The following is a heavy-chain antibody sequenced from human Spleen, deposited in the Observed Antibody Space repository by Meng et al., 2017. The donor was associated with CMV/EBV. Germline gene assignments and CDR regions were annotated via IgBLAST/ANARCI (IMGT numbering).Heavy chain of an antibody. J-gene: IGHJ6*02. V-gene: IGHV3-21*01. CDR1: GFTFSSYS. Sequence: GESLKISCAASGFTFSSYSMNWVRQAPGKGLEWVSSISSSSSYIYYADSVKGRFTISRDNAKNSLYLQMNSLRAEDTAVYYCARDRFLEWSSYYYYGMDVWGQGTTVTVSS. D-gene: IGHD3-3*01. CDR3: ARDRFLEWSSYYYYGMDV. CDR2: ISSSSSYI.